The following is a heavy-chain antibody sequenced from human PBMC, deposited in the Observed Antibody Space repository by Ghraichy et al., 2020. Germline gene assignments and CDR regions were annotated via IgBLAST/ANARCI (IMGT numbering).Heavy chain of an antibody. Sequence: LTCAASGFTFSDYYMSWIRQAPGKGLEWVSYISSSGSTIYYADSVKGRFTISRDNAKNSLYLQMNSLKAEDTAVYYCARDGYIWGSYRYSSIDYWGQGTLVTVSS. CDR1: GFTFSDYY. V-gene: IGHV3-11*01. D-gene: IGHD3-16*02. CDR2: ISSSGSTI. CDR3: ARDGYIWGSYRYSSIDY. J-gene: IGHJ4*02.